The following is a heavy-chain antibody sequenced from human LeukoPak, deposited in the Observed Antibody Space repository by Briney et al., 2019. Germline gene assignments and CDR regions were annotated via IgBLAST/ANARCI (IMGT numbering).Heavy chain of an antibody. CDR2: IYYSGST. D-gene: IGHD6-13*01. V-gene: IGHV4-59*01. CDR3: ARVEQQLVLS. Sequence: SETLSLTCTVSGGSISSYYWSWIRQPPGKGLEWIGYIYYSGSTNYNPSLKSRVTISVDTSKNQFSLKLSSATAADTAVYYCARVEQQLVLSWGQGTLVTVSS. CDR1: GGSISSYY. J-gene: IGHJ5*02.